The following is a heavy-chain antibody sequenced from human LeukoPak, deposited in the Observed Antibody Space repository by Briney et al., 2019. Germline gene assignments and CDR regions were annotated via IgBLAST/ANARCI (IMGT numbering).Heavy chain of an antibody. CDR1: GFTFSSYG. J-gene: IGHJ5*02. CDR3: GYGDYRAPNWFDP. CDR2: TRYDGSNK. D-gene: IGHD4-17*01. Sequence: GGSLRLSCAASGFTFSSYGMHWVRQAPGKGLEWVAFTRYDGSNKYYADSVKGRFTISRDNSKNTLYLQMNSLRAEDTAVYYCGYGDYRAPNWFDPWGQGTLVTVSS. V-gene: IGHV3-30*02.